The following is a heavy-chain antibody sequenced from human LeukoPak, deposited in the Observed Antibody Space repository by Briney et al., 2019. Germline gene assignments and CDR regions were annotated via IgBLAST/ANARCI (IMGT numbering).Heavy chain of an antibody. CDR1: GFTFSSYG. Sequence: GGSLRLSCAESGFTFSSYGMHWVRQAPGKGLEWVAFIRYDGSNKYYADSVKGRFTISRDNSKNTLYLQMNSLRAEDTAVYYCAKVQQLVRYYFDYWGQGTLVTVSS. V-gene: IGHV3-30*02. CDR2: IRYDGSNK. J-gene: IGHJ4*02. CDR3: AKVQQLVRYYFDY. D-gene: IGHD6-13*01.